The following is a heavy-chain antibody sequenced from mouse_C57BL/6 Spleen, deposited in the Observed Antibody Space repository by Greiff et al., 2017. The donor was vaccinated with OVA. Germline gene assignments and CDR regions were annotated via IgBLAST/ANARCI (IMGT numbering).Heavy chain of an antibody. CDR3: ARSVGYDYYFDY. V-gene: IGHV1-80*01. CDR1: GYAFSSYW. D-gene: IGHD2-4*01. CDR2: IYPGDGDT. J-gene: IGHJ2*01. Sequence: VQLQQSGAELVKPGASVKISCKASGYAFSSYWMNWVKQRPGKGLEWIGQIYPGDGDTNYNGKFKGKATLTADKSSSTAYMQLSSLTSEDSAVYFCARSVGYDYYFDYWGQGTTLTVSS.